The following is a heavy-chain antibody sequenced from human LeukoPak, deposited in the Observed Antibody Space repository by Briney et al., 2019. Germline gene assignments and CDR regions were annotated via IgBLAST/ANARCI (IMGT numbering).Heavy chain of an antibody. D-gene: IGHD6-6*01. CDR1: GFTFSSYW. J-gene: IGHJ4*02. V-gene: IGHV3-74*01. CDR3: ARGYSSSYRIDY. Sequence: GGSLRLSCAASGFTFSSYWMHWVRQAPGKGLVWVSRINTDGSSTTYADSVMGRFTISRDNAKNTLYLQMNSLSAEDTAVYYCARGYSSSYRIDYWGQGTLVTVSS. CDR2: INTDGSST.